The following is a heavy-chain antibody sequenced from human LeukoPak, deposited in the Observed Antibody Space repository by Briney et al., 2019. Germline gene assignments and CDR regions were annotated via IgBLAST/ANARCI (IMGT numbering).Heavy chain of an antibody. D-gene: IGHD3-22*01. CDR2: ISGSGGST. V-gene: IGHV3-23*01. CDR1: GFTFSSYA. Sequence: PGGSLRLSRAASGFTFSSYAMSWVRQAPGKGLEWVSAISGSGGSTYYADSVKGRFTISRDNSKNTLYLQMNSLRAEDTAVYYCAKRAYYYDSSGYYYAHWGQGTLVTVSS. J-gene: IGHJ4*02. CDR3: AKRAYYYDSSGYYYAH.